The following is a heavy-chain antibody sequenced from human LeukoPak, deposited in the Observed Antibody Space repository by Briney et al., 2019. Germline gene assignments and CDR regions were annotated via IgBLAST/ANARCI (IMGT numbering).Heavy chain of an antibody. CDR1: GGSISSYY. CDR3: ASSILRDGYKGIDY. V-gene: IGHV4-59*01. Sequence: NPSETLPLTCTVSGGSISSYYWSWIRQPPGKGLEWIGYIYYSGSTNYNPSLKSRVTISVDTSKNQFSLKLSSVTAADTAVYYCASSILRDGYKGIDYWGQGTLVTVSS. J-gene: IGHJ4*02. CDR2: IYYSGST. D-gene: IGHD5-24*01.